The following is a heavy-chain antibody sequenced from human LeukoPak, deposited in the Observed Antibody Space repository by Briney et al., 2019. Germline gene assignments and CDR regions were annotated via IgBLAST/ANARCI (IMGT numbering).Heavy chain of an antibody. D-gene: IGHD1-26*01. J-gene: IGHJ4*02. V-gene: IGHV4-38-2*01. Sequence: NPSETLSLTCAVSGYSISSGYYWGWIRQPPGKGLEWIGRIYHSGSTYYNPSLKSRVTISVDTSKNQFSLKLSSVTAADTAVYYCARHRDSGSYVDYWGQGTLVTVSS. CDR2: IYHSGST. CDR3: ARHRDSGSYVDY. CDR1: GYSISSGYY.